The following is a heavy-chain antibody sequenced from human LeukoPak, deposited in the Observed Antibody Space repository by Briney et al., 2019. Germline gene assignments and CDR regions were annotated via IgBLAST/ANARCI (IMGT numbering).Heavy chain of an antibody. Sequence: GGSLRLSCAASGFTFSDYYMSWIRQAPGKGLEWVAVISYDGSNKYYADSVKGRFTISRDNSKNTLYLQMNSLRAEDTAVYYCAKTGDTAMAYFDYWGQGTLVTVSS. CDR3: AKTGDTAMAYFDY. D-gene: IGHD5-18*01. J-gene: IGHJ4*02. CDR1: GFTFSDYY. CDR2: ISYDGSNK. V-gene: IGHV3-30*18.